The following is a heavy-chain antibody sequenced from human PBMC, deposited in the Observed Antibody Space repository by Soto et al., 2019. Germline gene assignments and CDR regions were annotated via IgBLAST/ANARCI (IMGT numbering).Heavy chain of an antibody. Sequence: SETLSLTCTVSAGSISSYYWSWIRQPPGKGLEWIGYIYYSGSTNYNPSLKSRVTISVDTSKNQFSLKLSSVTAADTAVYYCAREGSQSGAYYYYYGMDVWGQGTTVTVSS. CDR1: AGSISSYY. CDR3: AREGSQSGAYYYYYGMDV. CDR2: IYYSGST. D-gene: IGHD1-26*01. J-gene: IGHJ6*02. V-gene: IGHV4-59*01.